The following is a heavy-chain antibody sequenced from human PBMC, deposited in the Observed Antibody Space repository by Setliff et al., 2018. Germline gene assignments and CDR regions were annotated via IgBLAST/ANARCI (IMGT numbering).Heavy chain of an antibody. D-gene: IGHD1-26*01. CDR3: ARSLFGATYSVYFDY. CDR1: GYSFSYFW. J-gene: IGHJ4*02. CDR2: IYPGDPHT. Sequence: GESLKISGKGSGYSFSYFWIGWVRQMPGKGLEWMGIIYPGDPHTRDSTSFQGQVTMSADKSINTAYLQWSNLKASYTAIYYCARSLFGATYSVYFDYWGQGALVTVSS. V-gene: IGHV5-51*01.